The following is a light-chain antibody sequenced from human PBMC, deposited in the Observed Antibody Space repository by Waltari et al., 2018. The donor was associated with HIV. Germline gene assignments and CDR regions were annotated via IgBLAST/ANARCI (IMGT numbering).Light chain of an antibody. CDR2: AAS. CDR3: QRLNDYPIT. J-gene: IGKJ5*01. V-gene: IGKV1-9*01. Sequence: DIQLTQSPSVLSASVGDRVTITCRASQGIGTYVGWYQQKPGKAPTLLIYAASTLQSGVPSRFSGSGSGTEFTLTVSSLQPEDFATYYCQRLNDYPITFGQGTRLEIK. CDR1: QGIGTY.